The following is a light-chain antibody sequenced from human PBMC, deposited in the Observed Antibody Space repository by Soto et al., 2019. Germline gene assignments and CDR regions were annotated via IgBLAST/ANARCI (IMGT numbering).Light chain of an antibody. CDR2: WAS. J-gene: IGKJ3*01. V-gene: IGKV4-1*01. CDR1: QSVLYSSNNKNY. Sequence: DIVMTQSPDSLAVSLGERATINCKSSQSVLYSSNNKNYLAWYQQKPGQPPKLLIYWASTRESGVPDRFSGSGSGTDFTLTISSLRAEDVAVYYCQQYYSTPPVIFGPGTKVDIK. CDR3: QQYYSTPPVI.